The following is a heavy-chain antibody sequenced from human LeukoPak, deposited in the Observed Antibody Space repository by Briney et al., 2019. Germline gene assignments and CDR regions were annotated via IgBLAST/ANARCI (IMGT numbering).Heavy chain of an antibody. D-gene: IGHD6-6*01. J-gene: IGHJ4*02. CDR1: GLTFSNSA. CDR2: ISYDGSNK. CDR3: ARAGYSSSSGDNLDFDY. V-gene: IGHV3-30*04. Sequence: GGSLRLSCVASGLTFSNSAMTWVRQAPGKGLEWVAVISYDGSNKHYADSVKGRFTISRDNSKNTLYLQMNSLRAEDTAVYYCARAGYSSSSGDNLDFDYWGQGTLVTVSS.